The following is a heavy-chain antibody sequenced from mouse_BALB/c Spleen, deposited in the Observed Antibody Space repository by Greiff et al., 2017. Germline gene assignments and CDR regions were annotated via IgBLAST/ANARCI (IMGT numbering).Heavy chain of an antibody. J-gene: IGHJ4*01. CDR1: GFNIKDTY. V-gene: IGHV14-3*02. Sequence: EVQLQQSGAELVKPGASVKLSCTASGFNIKDTYMHWVKQRPEQGLEWIGRIDPANGNTKYDPKFQGKATITADTSSNTAYLQLSSLTSEDTAVYYCAHYDYDGGNYAMDYWGQGTSVTVSS. CDR2: IDPANGNT. D-gene: IGHD2-4*01. CDR3: AHYDYDGGNYAMDY.